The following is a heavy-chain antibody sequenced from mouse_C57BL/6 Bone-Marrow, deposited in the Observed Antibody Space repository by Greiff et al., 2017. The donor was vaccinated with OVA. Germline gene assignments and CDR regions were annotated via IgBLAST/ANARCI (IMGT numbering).Heavy chain of an antibody. CDR1: GFTFSNYW. CDR2: IRLKSDNYAT. CDR3: TFYSSGYRNYAMDY. Sequence: EVKLMESGGGLVQPGGSMKLSCVASGFTFSNYWMNWVRQSPEKGLEWVAQIRLKSDNYATHYAESVKGRFTISRDDSKSSVYLQMNNLRAENTATDYSTFYSSGYRNYAMDYWGQGTSVTVSS. J-gene: IGHJ4*01. V-gene: IGHV6-3*01. D-gene: IGHD3-2*02.